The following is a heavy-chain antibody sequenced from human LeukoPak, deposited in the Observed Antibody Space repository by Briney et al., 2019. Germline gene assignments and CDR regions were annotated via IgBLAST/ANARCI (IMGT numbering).Heavy chain of an antibody. J-gene: IGHJ4*02. V-gene: IGHV3-30*03. CDR2: ISYDGRIK. CDR1: TFNFIDYG. D-gene: IGHD6-19*01. CDR3: ARGHWLDSFDY. Sequence: GGSLRLSCVDSTFNFIDYGMHWVRQAPGKGLEWLALISYDGRIKFYADSLKGRFTISRDNSKNTLYLQMNSLRAEDTAVYYCARGHWLDSFDYWGQGTLVTVSS.